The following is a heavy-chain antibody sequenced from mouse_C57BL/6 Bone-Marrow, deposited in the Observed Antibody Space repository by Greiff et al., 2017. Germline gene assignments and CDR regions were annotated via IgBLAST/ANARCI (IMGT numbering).Heavy chain of an antibody. CDR3: ARWGDYDEGGYAMDY. CDR2: IYPGGGYT. J-gene: IGHJ4*01. Sequence: QVHLKQSGAELVRPGTSVKMSCKASGYTFTNYWIGWAKQRPGHGLEWIGDIYPGGGYTNYNEKFKGKATLTADKSSSTAYMQFSSLTSEDSAIYYCARWGDYDEGGYAMDYWGQGTSVTVSS. D-gene: IGHD2-4*01. V-gene: IGHV1-63*01. CDR1: GYTFTNYW.